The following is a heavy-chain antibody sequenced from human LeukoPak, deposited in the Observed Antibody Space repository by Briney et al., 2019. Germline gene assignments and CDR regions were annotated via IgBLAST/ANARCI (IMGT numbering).Heavy chain of an antibody. CDR3: ARVGYSAGMDV. Sequence: PGGSLRLSCAASGFTFSSYSMNWVRQAPGKGLEWVSYISSSSSTIYYADSVKGRFTISRDNAKNSLYLQMNSLRAEDTAEYYCARVGYSAGMDVWGQGTTVTVSS. V-gene: IGHV3-48*01. D-gene: IGHD6-13*01. J-gene: IGHJ6*02. CDR1: GFTFSSYS. CDR2: ISSSSSTI.